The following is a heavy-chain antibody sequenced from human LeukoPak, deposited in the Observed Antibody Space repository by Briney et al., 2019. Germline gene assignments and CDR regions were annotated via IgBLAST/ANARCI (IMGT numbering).Heavy chain of an antibody. V-gene: IGHV3-23*01. Sequence: GGSLRLSCAASGFIFVNCAMTWVRQAPGKGLEWVSIISGSGGNAYYAGSVKGRFTISRDNFKNTVYLQMNSLRADDTAIYYCAKARSSTWDYYFDSWGQGTLVTVSS. CDR3: AKARSSTWDYYFDS. CDR1: GFIFVNCA. CDR2: ISGSGGNA. J-gene: IGHJ4*02. D-gene: IGHD6-13*01.